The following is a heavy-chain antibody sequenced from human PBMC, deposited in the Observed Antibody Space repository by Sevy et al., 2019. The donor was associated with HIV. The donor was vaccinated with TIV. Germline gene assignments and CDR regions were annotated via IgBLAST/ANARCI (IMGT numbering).Heavy chain of an antibody. V-gene: IGHV3-48*02. D-gene: IGHD5-12*01. Sequence: GGSLRLSCAASGFTFSSYSMNWVRQAPGKGLEWVSYISSSSSTIYYGDSVKGRFTITRDNAKNSLYLQMNSLGDADTAVYYCARGKRRDGYNYSYWGQGTLVTVSS. J-gene: IGHJ4*02. CDR3: ARGKRRDGYNYSY. CDR2: ISSSSSTI. CDR1: GFTFSSYS.